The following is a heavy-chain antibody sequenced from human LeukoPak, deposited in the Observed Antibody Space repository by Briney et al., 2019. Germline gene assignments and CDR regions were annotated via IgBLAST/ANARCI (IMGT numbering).Heavy chain of an antibody. V-gene: IGHV1-2*02. CDR3: ARVPGYNWNYADAFDI. CDR2: INPNSGGT. Sequence: ASVKVSCKASGYTFTGYYMHWVRQAPGQGLEWMGWINPNSGGTNYAQKFQGRVTMTRDTSISTAYMELSRLRSDDTAVYYCARVPGYNWNYADAFDIWGQGTMVTVSS. J-gene: IGHJ3*02. CDR1: GYTFTGYY. D-gene: IGHD1-7*01.